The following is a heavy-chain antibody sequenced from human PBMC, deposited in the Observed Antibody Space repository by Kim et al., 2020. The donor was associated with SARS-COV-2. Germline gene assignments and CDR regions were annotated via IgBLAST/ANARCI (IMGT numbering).Heavy chain of an antibody. Sequence: ASVKVSCKASGYTFTSYGISWVRQAPGQGLEWMGWISAYNGNTNYAQKLQGRVTMTTDTSTSTAYMELRSLRSDDTAVYYCARDHFGHCSGGSCYSTVDYWGQGTLVTVSS. J-gene: IGHJ4*02. V-gene: IGHV1-18*01. CDR2: ISAYNGNT. CDR3: ARDHFGHCSGGSCYSTVDY. CDR1: GYTFTSYG. D-gene: IGHD2-15*01.